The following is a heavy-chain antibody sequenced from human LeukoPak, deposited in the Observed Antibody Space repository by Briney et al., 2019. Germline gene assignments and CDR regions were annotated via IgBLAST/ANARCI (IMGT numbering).Heavy chain of an antibody. V-gene: IGHV4-61*01. CDR3: ARDGWPDRLDY. CDR1: GGSISSSSYY. Sequence: SETLSLTCTVSGGSISSSSYYWGWIRQPPGKGLEWIGYIYYSGSTNYNPSLKSRVTISVDTSKNQFSLKLSSVTAADTAVYYCARDGWPDRLDYWGQGTLVTVSS. D-gene: IGHD5-24*01. CDR2: IYYSGST. J-gene: IGHJ4*02.